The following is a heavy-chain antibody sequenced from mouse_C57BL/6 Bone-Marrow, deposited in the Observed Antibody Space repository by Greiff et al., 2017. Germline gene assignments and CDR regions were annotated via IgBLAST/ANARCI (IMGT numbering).Heavy chain of an antibody. Sequence: EVQLQQSGGGLVQPGGSMKLSCAASGFTFSDAWMDWVRQSPEKGLEWVAEIRNKANNHATYYAESVKGRFTISRDDSKSSVYLQMNSLRAEDTSIYYCTCITTVGSHWYFDVWGTGTTVTVSS. CDR1: GFTFSDAW. V-gene: IGHV6-6*01. CDR2: IRNKANNHAT. D-gene: IGHD1-1*01. J-gene: IGHJ1*03. CDR3: TCITTVGSHWYFDV.